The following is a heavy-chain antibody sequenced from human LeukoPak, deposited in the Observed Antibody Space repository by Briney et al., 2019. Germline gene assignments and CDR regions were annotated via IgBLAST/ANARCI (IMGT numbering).Heavy chain of an antibody. J-gene: IGHJ4*02. CDR2: IYYSGST. D-gene: IGHD3-10*01. V-gene: IGHV4-59*08. Sequence: SETLSLTCTVAGASISSYYWSWIRQPPGKGLEWIGYIYYSGSTNYNTSLKSRVTISVDTSNNQFSLKLSSVTAADTAVYYCARHHEYYGSGSLAGVYWGQGTLVTVSS. CDR3: ARHHEYYGSGSLAGVY. CDR1: GASISSYY.